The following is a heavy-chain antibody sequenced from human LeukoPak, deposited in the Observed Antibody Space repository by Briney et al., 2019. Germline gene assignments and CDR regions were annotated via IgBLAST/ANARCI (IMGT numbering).Heavy chain of an antibody. J-gene: IGHJ6*03. CDR1: SGSFSGYY. V-gene: IGHV4-34*01. D-gene: IGHD5-12*01. CDR2: INHSGST. Sequence: PSETLSLTCAIYSGSFSGYYWNWIRQPPGKGLEWIGEINHSGSTNYNPSLKSRVTISVDTSKNQFSLKLSSVTAADTAVYYCARGGGYDLRYYYYYMDVWGKGTTVTVSS. CDR3: ARGGGYDLRYYYYYMDV.